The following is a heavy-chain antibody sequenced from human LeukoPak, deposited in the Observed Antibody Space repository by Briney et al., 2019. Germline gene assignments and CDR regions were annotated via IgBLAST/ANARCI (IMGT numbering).Heavy chain of an antibody. CDR2: IYTSGST. CDR3: ARDYSYYYGSGSFDYYYYYMDV. V-gene: IGHV4-4*08. J-gene: IGHJ6*03. CDR1: GGSISSYY. D-gene: IGHD3-10*01. Sequence: PSETLSLTCTVSGGSISSYYWSWIRQPPGKGLEWIGYIYTSGSTNYNPSLKSRVTMSVDTSKNQFSLKLSPVTAADTAVYYCARDYSYYYGSGSFDYYYYYMDVWGKGTTVTVSS.